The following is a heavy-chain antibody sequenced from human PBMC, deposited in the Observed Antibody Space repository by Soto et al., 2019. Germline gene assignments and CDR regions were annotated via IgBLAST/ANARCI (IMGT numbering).Heavy chain of an antibody. CDR1: GGTFSSYA. Sequence: QVQLVQSGAEVKKPGSSVKVSCKASGGTFSSYAISWVRQAPGQGLEWMGGIIPIFGTANYAQKFQGRVTITADEYTSTAYLELSSLRAEDTAVYYCARAPPRGHAYGDYRREGWFDPWGQGTLVTVSS. D-gene: IGHD4-17*01. V-gene: IGHV1-69*12. CDR2: IIPIFGTA. J-gene: IGHJ5*02. CDR3: ARAPPRGHAYGDYRREGWFDP.